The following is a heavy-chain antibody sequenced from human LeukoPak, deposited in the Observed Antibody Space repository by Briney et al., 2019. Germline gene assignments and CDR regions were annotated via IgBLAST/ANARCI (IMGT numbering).Heavy chain of an antibody. CDR2: INHSGST. CDR1: GGSFSGYY. J-gene: IGHJ4*02. D-gene: IGHD3-16*02. V-gene: IGHV4-34*01. CDR3: ARGPYDYVWGSYLYYFDY. Sequence: SETLSLTCAVYGGSFSGYYWSWIGQPPGKGLEWIGEINHSGSTNYNPSLKSRVTISVDTSKNQFSLKLSSVTAADTAVYYCARGPYDYVWGSYLYYFDYWGQGTLVTVPS.